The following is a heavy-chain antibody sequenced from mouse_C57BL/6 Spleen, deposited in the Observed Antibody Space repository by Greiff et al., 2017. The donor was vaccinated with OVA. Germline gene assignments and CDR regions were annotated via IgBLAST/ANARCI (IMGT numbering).Heavy chain of an antibody. V-gene: IGHV1-69*01. J-gene: IGHJ2*01. CDR1: GYTFTSYW. D-gene: IGHD2-4*01. CDR2: IDPSDSYT. CDR3: ARFDYDSSFDY. Sequence: VQLQQPGAELVMPGASVKLSCKASGYTFTSYWMHWVKQRPGQGLEWIGEIDPSDSYTNYNQKLKGKSTLTVDKSSSTAYMQLSSLTSEDSAVYYCARFDYDSSFDYWGQGTTLTVSS.